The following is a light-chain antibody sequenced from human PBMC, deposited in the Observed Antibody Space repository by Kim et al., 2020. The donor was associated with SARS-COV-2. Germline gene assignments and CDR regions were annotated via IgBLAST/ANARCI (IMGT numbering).Light chain of an antibody. CDR2: SND. CDR3: AAWDDSLNGWV. Sequence: GPRVTISCSGSSSKIGNTTVNGYKQLPGTAPRLLIYSNDERPSGVPDRFSGSKSGTSASLAISGLQSEDEANYYCAAWDDSLNGWVFGGGTQLTVL. V-gene: IGLV1-44*01. J-gene: IGLJ3*02. CDR1: SSKIGNTT.